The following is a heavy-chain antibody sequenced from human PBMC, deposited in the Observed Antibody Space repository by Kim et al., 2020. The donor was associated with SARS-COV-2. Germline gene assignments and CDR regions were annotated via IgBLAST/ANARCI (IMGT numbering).Heavy chain of an antibody. Sequence: SETLSLTCTVSGYSISSGYYWGWIRQPPGKGLEWIGSIYHSGSTYYNPSLKSRVTISVDTSKNQFSLKLSSVTAADTAVYYCARDWELLEYYFDYWGQGT. J-gene: IGHJ4*02. V-gene: IGHV4-38-2*02. D-gene: IGHD3-10*01. CDR2: IYHSGST. CDR3: ARDWELLEYYFDY. CDR1: GYSISSGYY.